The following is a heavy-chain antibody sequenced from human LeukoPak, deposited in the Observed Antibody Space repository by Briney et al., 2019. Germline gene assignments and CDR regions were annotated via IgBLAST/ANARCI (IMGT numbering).Heavy chain of an antibody. CDR3: VRVKGSYFDY. D-gene: IGHD2-15*01. J-gene: IGHJ4*02. CDR2: ISSSGSAI. CDR1: GFPLISYS. V-gene: IGHV3-48*01. Sequence: GGSLRISCAASGFPLISYSINWVRQAPGKGLEWVSYISSSGSAIYYVDSVKGRFTVSRDNAKNSLFLQMNSPRAEDTAVYYCVRVKGSYFDYWGQGGLVTVSS.